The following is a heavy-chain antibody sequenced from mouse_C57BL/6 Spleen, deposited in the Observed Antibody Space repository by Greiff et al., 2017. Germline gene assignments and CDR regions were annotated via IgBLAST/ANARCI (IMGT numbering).Heavy chain of an antibody. D-gene: IGHD2-3*01. CDR3: ARWEGYFHYFDY. V-gene: IGHV1-72*01. J-gene: IGHJ2*01. CDR1: GYTFTSYW. CDR2: IDPNSGGT. Sequence: QVQLQQPGAELVKPGASVKLSCKASGYTFTSYWMHWVKQRPGRGLEWIGRIDPNSGGTKYNEKFKGKATLTVDKPSSTAYMQLSSLTSEESAADNCARWEGYFHYFDYWGQGTTLTVSA.